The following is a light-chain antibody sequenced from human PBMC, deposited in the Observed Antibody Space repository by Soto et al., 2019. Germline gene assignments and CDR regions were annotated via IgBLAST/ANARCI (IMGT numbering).Light chain of an antibody. J-gene: IGLJ2*01. CDR1: NIGSKG. Sequence: SYELTQPPSVSVAPGETARISCGGKNIGSKGVHWYQQKPGQAPVLVIYSDTDLPPVIPERFSGSNSANMATLTISRVEAGDEAGYYCQVWDSGSAHVLFGGGTKLTVL. CDR3: QVWDSGSAHVL. CDR2: SDT. V-gene: IGLV3-21*01.